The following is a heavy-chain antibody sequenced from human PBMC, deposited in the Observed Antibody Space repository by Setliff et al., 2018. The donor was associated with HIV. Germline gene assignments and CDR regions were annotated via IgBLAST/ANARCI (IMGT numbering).Heavy chain of an antibody. Sequence: GGSLRLSCAASGITVSSKYMSWVRQAPGKGLEWVSVIYSGGSTYYADSVKGRFTISRDNSKNTLYLQMNTLRAEDTAVYYCTRIPNCGGGSCYPYYFDYWGQGTLVTVSS. V-gene: IGHV3-66*01. CDR3: TRIPNCGGGSCYPYYFDY. CDR1: GITVSSKY. J-gene: IGHJ4*02. D-gene: IGHD2-15*01. CDR2: IYSGGST.